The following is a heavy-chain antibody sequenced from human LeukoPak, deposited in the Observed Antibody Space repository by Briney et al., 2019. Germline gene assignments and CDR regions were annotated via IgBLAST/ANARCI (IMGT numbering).Heavy chain of an antibody. D-gene: IGHD3-22*01. V-gene: IGHV3-30*02. Sequence: PGGSLRLSCAASGFTFSSYGMHWVRQAPGKGLEWVAFIRYDGSNKYYADSVKGRFTISRDNSKNTLYLQMNSLRAEETAVYYCAKQYYYDSSGYYYDGPVWGQGTLVTVSS. CDR3: AKQYYYDSSGYYYDGPV. CDR2: IRYDGSNK. J-gene: IGHJ4*02. CDR1: GFTFSSYG.